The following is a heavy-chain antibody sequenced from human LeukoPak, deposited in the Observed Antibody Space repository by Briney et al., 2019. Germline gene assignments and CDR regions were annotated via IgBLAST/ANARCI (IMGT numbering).Heavy chain of an antibody. CDR1: GGSFSGYY. Sequence: PSETLSLTCAVYGGSFSGYYWSWIRQPPGKGLEWIGSMYYDGSSYYNPSLKSRVTTSVDTSKNQFSLKLTSVTAADTAVYFCARRSDSGSDDGEDYFDYWGQGTLVTVSS. J-gene: IGHJ4*02. V-gene: IGHV4-34*01. CDR3: ARRSDSGSDDGEDYFDY. CDR2: MYYDGSS. D-gene: IGHD1-26*01.